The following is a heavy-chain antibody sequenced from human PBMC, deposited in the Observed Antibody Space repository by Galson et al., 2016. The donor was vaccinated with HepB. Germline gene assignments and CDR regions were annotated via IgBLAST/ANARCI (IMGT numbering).Heavy chain of an antibody. V-gene: IGHV4-39*01. CDR3: VRLIHCSSVSCNGY. J-gene: IGHJ4*02. D-gene: IGHD2-2*01. Sequence: SLKSRVTMSVDTSKNQFSLKLSSVTAADTAVYYCVRLIHCSSVSCNGYWGQGTLVTVSS.